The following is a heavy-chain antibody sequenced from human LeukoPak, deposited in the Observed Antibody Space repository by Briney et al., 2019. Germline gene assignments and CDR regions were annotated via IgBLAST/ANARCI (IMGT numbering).Heavy chain of an antibody. D-gene: IGHD2-15*01. Sequence: ASVKVSCKASGYTFTSYGISWVRQAPGQGLEWMGWISAYNGNTNYAQKLQGRVTMTTDTSTSTAHMELRSLRSDDTAVYYCARVVVVAATVDYWGQGTLVTVSS. CDR3: ARVVVVAATVDY. J-gene: IGHJ4*02. CDR2: ISAYNGNT. CDR1: GYTFTSYG. V-gene: IGHV1-18*01.